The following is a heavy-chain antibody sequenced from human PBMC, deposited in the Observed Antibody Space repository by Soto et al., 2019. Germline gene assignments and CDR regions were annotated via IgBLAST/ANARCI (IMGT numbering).Heavy chain of an antibody. CDR2: IYPSGMP. V-gene: IGHV4-30-2*01. Sequence: TLSLTCTVSGGSISNAAYSWSWIRQPPGKGLEWIGYIYPSGMPFYNPSLRSRVTISIDRSNDQFSLNLKSVTAADTAVYYCARERGGYGLFDSWGQGTLVTVSS. CDR3: ARERGGYGLFDS. J-gene: IGHJ4*02. CDR1: GGSISNAAYS. D-gene: IGHD5-18*01.